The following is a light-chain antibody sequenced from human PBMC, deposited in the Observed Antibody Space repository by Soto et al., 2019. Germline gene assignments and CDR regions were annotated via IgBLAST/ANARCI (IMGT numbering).Light chain of an antibody. V-gene: IGLV1-40*01. CDR2: GNS. CDR1: SSNIGAGYD. CDR3: QSYDSSLSDV. J-gene: IGLJ1*01. Sequence: QSVLTQPPSVSGAPGQRVTISCTGSSSNIGAGYDVHWYQQLPGTDPKLLIYGNSNRPSGVPDRFSGSKSGTSASLAITGLQAEDEADYSCQSYDSSLSDVFGTGTKVTVL.